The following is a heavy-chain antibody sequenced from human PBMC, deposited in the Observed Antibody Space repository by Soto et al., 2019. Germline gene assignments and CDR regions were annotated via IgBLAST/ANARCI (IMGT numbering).Heavy chain of an antibody. Sequence: EEQLVETGGGLIQPGGSLSLSCAASGFIVSNNYMSCVRQAPEKGLEWVSVIYSAGSTYYADPVKGRFTISRDNSKNMLDLQMNSRRAEDTAVYYCARGDVGPHYDSSEGFDWWGEGTLVTVSS. CDR2: IYSAGST. CDR1: GFIVSNNY. J-gene: IGHJ4*02. D-gene: IGHD3-22*01. CDR3: ARGDVGPHYDSSEGFDW. V-gene: IGHV3-53*02.